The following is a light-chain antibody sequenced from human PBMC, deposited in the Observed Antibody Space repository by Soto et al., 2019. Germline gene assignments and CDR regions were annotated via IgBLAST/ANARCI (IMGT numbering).Light chain of an antibody. Sequence: QSVLTQPPSVSAAPGQKVTISCSGSSSNIGKNYVSWYQRLPGTAPKPLIYDNNERSSGIPDRFSGSKSGTSATLGIAGLQTGDEADYYCGTWDTSLSAVVFGGGTKLTVL. CDR2: DNN. CDR3: GTWDTSLSAVV. V-gene: IGLV1-51*01. CDR1: SSNIGKNY. J-gene: IGLJ2*01.